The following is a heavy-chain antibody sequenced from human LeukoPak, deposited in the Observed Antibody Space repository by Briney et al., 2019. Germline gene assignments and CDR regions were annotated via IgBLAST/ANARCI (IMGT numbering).Heavy chain of an antibody. Sequence: SETLSLTCTVSGGSISSNSYYWGWLRQPPRKGLVWFGSIYYSGSYYYNPSRKSRGTISVDTSKNQFSLKLNSVTAADTAVYFCSRQEEAVAGTGYFDYWGQGTLVTVSS. CDR2: IYYSGSY. CDR1: GGSISSNSYY. CDR3: SRQEEAVAGTGYFDY. J-gene: IGHJ4*02. D-gene: IGHD6-19*01. V-gene: IGHV4-39*01.